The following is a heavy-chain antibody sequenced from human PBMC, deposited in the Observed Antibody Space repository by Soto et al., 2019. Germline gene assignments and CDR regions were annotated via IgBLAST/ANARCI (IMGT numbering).Heavy chain of an antibody. CDR3: ARVFPLLCGTFDY. Sequence: ASVKVSCKASGYTFTGYYMHWVRQAPGQGLEWMGWINPNSGGTNYAQKFQGRVTMTRDTSISTAYMELSRLRSDDTAVYYCARVFPLLCGTFDYWGQGTLVTVSS. CDR1: GYTFTGYY. V-gene: IGHV1-2*02. J-gene: IGHJ4*02. D-gene: IGHD1-1*01. CDR2: INPNSGGT.